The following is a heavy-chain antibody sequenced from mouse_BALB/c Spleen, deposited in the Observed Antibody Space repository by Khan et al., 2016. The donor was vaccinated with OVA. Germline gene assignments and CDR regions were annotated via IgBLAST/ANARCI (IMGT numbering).Heavy chain of an antibody. D-gene: IGHD4-1*01. CDR1: GFTFSSYS. Sequence: EVELVESGGDLVKPGGSLKLSCAASGFTFSSYSMSWVRQTPDKRLEWVATISSGGDYTSYPDNVKGRFTFSRDNAKNTLYLQMSSLKSEDTAMYYCASHLTGSFAYWGQGTLVTVSA. V-gene: IGHV5-6*01. CDR3: ASHLTGSFAY. CDR2: ISSGGDYT. J-gene: IGHJ3*01.